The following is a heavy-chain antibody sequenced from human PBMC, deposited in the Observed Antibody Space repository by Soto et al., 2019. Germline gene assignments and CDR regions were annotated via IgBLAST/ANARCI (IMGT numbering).Heavy chain of an antibody. D-gene: IGHD2-15*01. J-gene: IGHJ4*02. Sequence: EVQLVESGGGLVKPGGSLRLSSAASGFTFNNGWMSWVRQAPGKGLEWVGRIKSKAAGGTIDYSAPVQGRFTISRDDSKNTVHLQMNSLKTEDTAVYYCTTDSTQTFCDGGPCYSVLTKIHDSWGQGTLVTVSS. CDR2: IKSKAAGGTI. V-gene: IGHV3-15*01. CDR1: GFTFNNGW. CDR3: TTDSTQTFCDGGPCYSVLTKIHDS.